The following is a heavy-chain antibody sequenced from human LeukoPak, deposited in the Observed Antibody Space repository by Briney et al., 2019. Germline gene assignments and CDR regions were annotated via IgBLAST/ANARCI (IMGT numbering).Heavy chain of an antibody. V-gene: IGHV3-33*06. CDR2: IWSDGSNK. D-gene: IGHD3-9*01. J-gene: IGHJ4*02. CDR1: GFIFSTYG. CDR3: AKDLTLTGYSFDY. Sequence: GGSLRLSCAASGFIFSTYGIHWVRQAPGKGLEWVAVIWSDGSNKYYADSVKGRFTISRDNSKNTLYLQMNSLRAEDTAVYYCAKDLTLTGYSFDYWGQGTLVTVSS.